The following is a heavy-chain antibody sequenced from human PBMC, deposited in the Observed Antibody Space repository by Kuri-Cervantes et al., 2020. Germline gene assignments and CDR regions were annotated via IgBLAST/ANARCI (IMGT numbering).Heavy chain of an antibody. D-gene: IGHD3-22*01. V-gene: IGHV3-33*01. CDR3: ARVSVRHYYDSSGSFDY. CDR2: IWYDGSNK. Sequence: GESLKISCAASGFTFSSYGVHWVRQAPGKGLEWVAVIWYDGSNKYYADSVKGRFTISRDNSKNTLYLQMNSLRAEDTAVYYCARVSVRHYYDSSGSFDYWGQGTLVTVSS. J-gene: IGHJ4*02. CDR1: GFTFSSYG.